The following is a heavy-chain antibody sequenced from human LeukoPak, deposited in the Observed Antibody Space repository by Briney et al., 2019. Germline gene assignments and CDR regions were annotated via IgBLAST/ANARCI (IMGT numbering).Heavy chain of an antibody. J-gene: IGHJ4*02. CDR2: IYFTGTT. D-gene: IGHD6-13*01. Sequence: KPSETLSLTCSVSGGSNSGYYWSWIRQPPGKGLEWIGYIYFTGTTNYYPSLQSRVTISLDTSKNQFSLKLRSVTAADTAVYSCARGGSWYGDWGQGTLVTVSS. V-gene: IGHV4-59*08. CDR1: GGSNSGYY. CDR3: ARGGSWYGD.